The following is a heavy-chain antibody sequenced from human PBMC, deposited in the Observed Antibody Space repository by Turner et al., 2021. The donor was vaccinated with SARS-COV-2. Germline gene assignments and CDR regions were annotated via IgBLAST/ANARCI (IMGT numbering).Heavy chain of an antibody. Sequence: QLQLQESGPGLVKPSETLSLTCAVSGGSISTTNHYWGWIRQPPGKGLEWIGSISYTGRTFYTPSLKSRVTLSMDTSKNHFSLKVTSVTAVDTAVYYCARQGGVDYWGQGTLVTVSS. CDR2: ISYTGRT. V-gene: IGHV4-39*01. J-gene: IGHJ4*02. CDR3: ARQGGVDY. CDR1: GGSISTTNHY.